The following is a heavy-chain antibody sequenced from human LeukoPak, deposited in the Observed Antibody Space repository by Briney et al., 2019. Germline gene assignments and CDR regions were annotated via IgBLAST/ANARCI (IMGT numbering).Heavy chain of an antibody. Sequence: PGGSLRLPCAASGFTFRTYWMHWVRQAPGKGLLWVSRINTDGSGTIYADSVKGRFTISRDNANNTLYLQMNSLRAEDTALYYCARAKPGGNWFDPWGQGTLVTVSS. D-gene: IGHD3-16*01. CDR1: GFTFRTYW. V-gene: IGHV3-74*01. J-gene: IGHJ5*02. CDR3: ARAKPGGNWFDP. CDR2: INTDGSGT.